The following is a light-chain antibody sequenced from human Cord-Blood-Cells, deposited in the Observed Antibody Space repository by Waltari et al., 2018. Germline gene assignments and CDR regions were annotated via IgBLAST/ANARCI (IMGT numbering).Light chain of an antibody. V-gene: IGKV4-1*01. Sequence: DIVMTQSPASLAVSLVARATINCKSSQSVLYSSNNKNYLAWYQQKPGQPPKLLIYWASTRDAEVPDRFSGSGCGSDFPYTNGGLQAEDVAGYYSQQYYSTPWTFGQGTKVEIK. CDR3: QQYYSTPWT. J-gene: IGKJ1*01. CDR2: WAS. CDR1: QSVLYSSNNKNY.